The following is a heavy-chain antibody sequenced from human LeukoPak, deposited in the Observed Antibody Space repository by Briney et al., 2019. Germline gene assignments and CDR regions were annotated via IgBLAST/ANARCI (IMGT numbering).Heavy chain of an antibody. Sequence: GGSLRLSCAASGFTFSSYAVSWVRQAPGKGLEWVSASGSGGGTYYADSVKGRFTISRDNSKNTLYLQMNSLRAEDTAVYYCAKADYDILTGNPSYYFDYWGQGTLVTVSS. D-gene: IGHD3-9*01. V-gene: IGHV3-23*01. CDR2: SGSGGGT. CDR3: AKADYDILTGNPSYYFDY. CDR1: GFTFSSYA. J-gene: IGHJ4*02.